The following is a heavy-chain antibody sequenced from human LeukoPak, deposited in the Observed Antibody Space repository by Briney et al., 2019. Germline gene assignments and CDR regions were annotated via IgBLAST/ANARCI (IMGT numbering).Heavy chain of an antibody. CDR2: LNPSDGSL. Sequence: GASVKVSCKASGYTFTSEFMHWVRQAPGHGLEWMGILNPSDGSLRYAQKFYHRLTMTRDTSTSTVYMELSSLTSEDTAIYYCARGRRVIVVVPAAIKPYYFDYWGQGTLVTVSS. CDR3: ARGRRVIVVVPAAIKPYYFDY. J-gene: IGHJ4*02. V-gene: IGHV1-46*01. CDR1: GYTFTSEF. D-gene: IGHD2-2*02.